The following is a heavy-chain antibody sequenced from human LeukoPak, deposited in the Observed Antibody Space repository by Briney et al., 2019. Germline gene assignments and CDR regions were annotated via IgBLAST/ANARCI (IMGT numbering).Heavy chain of an antibody. Sequence: SQTLSLTCTVSGGSISSGSYYWSWIRQPAGKGLEWIGRIYTSGSANYNPSLKSRVTISVDTSKNQFSLKLSSVTAADTAVYYCARSYDFWSGYYLPYYFDYWGQGTLVTVSS. CDR3: ARSYDFWSGYYLPYYFDY. J-gene: IGHJ4*02. V-gene: IGHV4-61*02. CDR1: GGSISSGSYY. D-gene: IGHD3-3*01. CDR2: IYTSGSA.